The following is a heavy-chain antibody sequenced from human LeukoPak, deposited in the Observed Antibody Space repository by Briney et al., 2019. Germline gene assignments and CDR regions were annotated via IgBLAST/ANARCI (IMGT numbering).Heavy chain of an antibody. Sequence: GWSLRLSCAASGFTFSSYWMSWVRQAPGKGLEWVATIRQDGSQKYYVDSVKGRFTISRDNAKNSLYLQMNSLRAEDTAVYYCARDRAAAGEGDAFDIWGQGTMVTVSS. J-gene: IGHJ3*02. V-gene: IGHV3-7*01. CDR3: ARDRAAAGEGDAFDI. CDR1: GFTFSSYW. D-gene: IGHD6-13*01. CDR2: IRQDGSQK.